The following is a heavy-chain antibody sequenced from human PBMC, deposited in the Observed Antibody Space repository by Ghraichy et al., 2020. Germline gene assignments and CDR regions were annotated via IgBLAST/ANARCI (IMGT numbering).Heavy chain of an antibody. V-gene: IGHV3-30*04. CDR3: ARVFGTYYYGSGSYYPSHIDY. CDR1: GFTFSSYA. J-gene: IGHJ4*02. CDR2: ISYDGSNK. Sequence: GALRRSCAASGFTFSSYAMHWVRQAPGKGLEWVAVISYDGSNKYYADSVKGRFTISRDNSKNTLYLQMNSLRAEDTAVYYCARVFGTYYYGSGSYYPSHIDYWGQGTLVTVSS. D-gene: IGHD3-10*01.